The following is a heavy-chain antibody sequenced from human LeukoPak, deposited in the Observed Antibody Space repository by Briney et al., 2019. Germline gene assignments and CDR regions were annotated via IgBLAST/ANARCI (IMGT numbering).Heavy chain of an antibody. CDR1: GYSISSGYY. Sequence: SSETLSLTCTVSGYSISSGYYWGWIRQPPGKGLEWIGSIYHSGSTYYNPSLKSRVTISVDTSKNQFSLKLSSVTAADTAVYYCARDGNDILTGYYTDYWGQGTLVTVSS. CDR3: ARDGNDILTGYYTDY. CDR2: IYHSGST. D-gene: IGHD3-9*01. J-gene: IGHJ4*02. V-gene: IGHV4-38-2*02.